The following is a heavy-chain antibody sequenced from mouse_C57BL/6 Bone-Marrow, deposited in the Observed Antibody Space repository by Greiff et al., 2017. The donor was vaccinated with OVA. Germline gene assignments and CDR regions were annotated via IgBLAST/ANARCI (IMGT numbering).Heavy chain of an antibody. D-gene: IGHD1-1*01. J-gene: IGHJ2*01. CDR3: ARSGYYGSSY. CDR2: IDPSDSYT. V-gene: IGHV1-69*01. CDR1: GYTFTSYW. Sequence: VQLQQPGAELVMPGASVKLSCKASGYTFTSYWMHWVKQRPGQGLEWIGEIDPSDSYTDYNQKFKGKSTLTVDKSSSTAYMQLSSLTSEDSAVYYCARSGYYGSSYWGQGTTLTVSS.